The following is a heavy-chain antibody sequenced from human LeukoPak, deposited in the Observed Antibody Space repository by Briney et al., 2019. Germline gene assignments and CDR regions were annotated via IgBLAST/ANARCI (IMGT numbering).Heavy chain of an antibody. CDR2: IYYSGST. D-gene: IGHD2-2*01. V-gene: IGHV4-30-2*01. CDR1: GGSISSGGYY. J-gene: IGHJ4*02. Sequence: PSETLSLTCTVSGGSISSGGYYWSWFRQPPGKGLEWIGYIYYSGSTYYNPSLQSRVTISVDRSQTQFSLKVSSVTAADTAVYYCARGFSRSYYYFDYWGQGTLVTVSS. CDR3: ARGFSRSYYYFDY.